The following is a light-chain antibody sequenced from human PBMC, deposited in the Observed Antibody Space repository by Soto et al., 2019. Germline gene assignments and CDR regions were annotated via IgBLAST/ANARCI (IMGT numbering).Light chain of an antibody. CDR2: RDS. V-gene: IGLV3-25*02. CDR3: QSGDRDSGTIVV. Sequence: SYELTQAPSVSVSPGQTARITCSGDALPKQHVYWYQQKPGQAPVVLMYRDSERPSGIPERFSGSSSGTTVTLTISGVQAEDEADYYCQSGDRDSGTIVVFGGGTKVTVL. J-gene: IGLJ3*02. CDR1: ALPKQH.